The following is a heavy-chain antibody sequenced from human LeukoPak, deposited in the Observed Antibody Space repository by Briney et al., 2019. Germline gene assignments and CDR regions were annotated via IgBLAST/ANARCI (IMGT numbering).Heavy chain of an antibody. Sequence: GGSLRLSCAASGFTFSDHYMDWVRQAPGKGLEWVGRIGNRVNAYTTEYAASVKGRFTISRDDSKNSLYLQMNSLETEDTAVYYCTRRRFYFDYWGQGNLVTVFS. CDR3: TRRRFYFDY. CDR2: IGNRVNAYTT. D-gene: IGHD3-3*01. CDR1: GFTFSDHY. V-gene: IGHV3-72*01. J-gene: IGHJ4*02.